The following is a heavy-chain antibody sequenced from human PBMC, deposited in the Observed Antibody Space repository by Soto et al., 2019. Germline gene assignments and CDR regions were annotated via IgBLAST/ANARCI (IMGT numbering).Heavy chain of an antibody. V-gene: IGHV4-4*07. Sequence: SETLSLTCTVSGGSISSYYWGWIRQPAGKGLEWIGRIYTSGSTNYNPSLKSRVTMSVDTSKNQFSLKLSSVTAADTAVYYCARETYYDSSGYFQGWFDPWGQGTLVTVSS. D-gene: IGHD3-22*01. CDR3: ARETYYDSSGYFQGWFDP. CDR1: GGSISSYY. CDR2: IYTSGST. J-gene: IGHJ5*02.